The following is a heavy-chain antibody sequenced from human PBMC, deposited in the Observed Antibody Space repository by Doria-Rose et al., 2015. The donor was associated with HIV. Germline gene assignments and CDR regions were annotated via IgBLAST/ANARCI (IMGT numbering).Heavy chain of an antibody. V-gene: IGHV2-26*01. D-gene: IGHD6-13*01. Sequence: QITLKESGPVLVKPTETLTLTCTVSGVSLSSPGMGVSWIRQPPGKALEWLANIFSDDERSYKTSTKSSLTISRDTSKSQVVLTMTDMDPVDTATYYCARIKSSRWYHKYYFDFWGQGTLVIVSA. J-gene: IGHJ4*02. CDR2: IFSDDER. CDR3: ARIKSSRWYHKYYFDF. CDR1: GVSLSSPGMG.